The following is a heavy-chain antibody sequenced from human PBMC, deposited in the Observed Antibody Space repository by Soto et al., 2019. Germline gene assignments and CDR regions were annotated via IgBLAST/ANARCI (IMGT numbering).Heavy chain of an antibody. CDR1: GYTFTTYA. CDR2: INAANGNT. CDR3: ARDLFSYCGGDCYPDY. V-gene: IGHV1-3*01. D-gene: IGHD2-21*02. J-gene: IGHJ4*02. Sequence: GASVKVSCKASGYTFTTYAMHWLRQAPGQRLEWMGWINAANGNTKYSQKFQGRVTITRDTSASTAYMELSSLRSEDTAVYYCARDLFSYCGGDCYPDYWGQGTLVTVSS.